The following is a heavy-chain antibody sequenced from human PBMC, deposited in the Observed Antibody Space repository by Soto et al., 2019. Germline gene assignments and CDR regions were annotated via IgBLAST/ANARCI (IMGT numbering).Heavy chain of an antibody. D-gene: IGHD2-15*01. CDR1: GFAFSSYG. J-gene: IGHJ3*01. V-gene: IGHV3-33*01. Sequence: QVQLVQSGGGVVQPGRSLRLSCAASGFAFSSYGMHWVRQAPGKGLEGGAVIWYDGTNKYYADSVKGRFSISRDNSKNTLYLQMNSLRAEDTAVYYCARDWCTGGSCYSRFDLWGQGTMFTVSS. CDR2: IWYDGTNK. CDR3: ARDWCTGGSCYSRFDL.